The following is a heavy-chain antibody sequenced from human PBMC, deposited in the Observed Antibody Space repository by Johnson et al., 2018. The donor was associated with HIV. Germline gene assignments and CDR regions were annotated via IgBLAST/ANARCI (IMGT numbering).Heavy chain of an antibody. J-gene: IGHJ3*01. CDR3: ARGGPGYSSGWYAFDL. CDR2: ISWNSGSI. Sequence: EVQVVESGGGVVQPGGSLRLSCAASGFTFSSYAMHWVRQVPGKGLEWVSGISWNSGSIDYADSVKGRFTISRDNAKNSLYLQMNSLRVEDTALYYCARGGPGYSSGWYAFDLWGQGTMVTVSS. V-gene: IGHV3-9*01. CDR1: GFTFSSYA. D-gene: IGHD6-19*01.